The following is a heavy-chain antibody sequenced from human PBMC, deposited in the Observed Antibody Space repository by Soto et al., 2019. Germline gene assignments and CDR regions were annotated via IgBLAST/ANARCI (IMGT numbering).Heavy chain of an antibody. V-gene: IGHV4-59*01. CDR2: IYYSGST. Sequence: QVQLQESGPGLVKPSETLSLTCTVSGGSIISYYWSWIRQPPGKGLEWIGHIYYSGSTNYNPSLKSRVTISVDTSKNHFSLKLSSVTAADTAVYYCARSSPRVVSPWDYWGQGTLVTVSS. CDR3: ARSSPRVVSPWDY. J-gene: IGHJ4*02. D-gene: IGHD3-3*01. CDR1: GGSIISYY.